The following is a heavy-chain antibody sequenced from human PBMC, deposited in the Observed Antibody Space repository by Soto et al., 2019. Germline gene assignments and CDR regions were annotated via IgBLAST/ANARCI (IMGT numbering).Heavy chain of an antibody. V-gene: IGHV3-66*01. CDR3: ARDIGHVGTFDS. D-gene: IGHD1-1*01. CDR2: IYSYGTT. J-gene: IGHJ4*02. CDR1: GFTVSNTY. Sequence: EVRMVESGGGLVQPGGSLRLSCAASGFTVSNTYIHWVRQTPGKGLEWVSFIYSYGTTRYADAVKGRFTISRDNSENTLHLHMNSLRGEDTGVYYCARDIGHVGTFDSWGQGIVVTVSS.